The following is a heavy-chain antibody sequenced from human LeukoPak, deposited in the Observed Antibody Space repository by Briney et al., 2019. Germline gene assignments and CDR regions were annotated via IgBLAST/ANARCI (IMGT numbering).Heavy chain of an antibody. CDR3: AREQRGYSGFDIDY. D-gene: IGHD5-12*01. CDR1: GFTFSSYN. V-gene: IGHV3-21*01. CDR2: ISSSSSYI. J-gene: IGHJ4*02. Sequence: GGSLRLSCAASGFTFSSYNMNWVRQAPGKGLEWVSSISSSSSYIYYADSVKGRFTISRDNAKNSLYLQMNSLRAEDTAVYYCAREQRGYSGFDIDYWGQGTLVTVSS.